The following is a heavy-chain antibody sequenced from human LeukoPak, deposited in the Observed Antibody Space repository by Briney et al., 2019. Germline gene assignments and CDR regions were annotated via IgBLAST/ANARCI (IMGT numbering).Heavy chain of an antibody. V-gene: IGHV1-58*02. CDR3: AAAHYSSGPPGRKDAFDI. Sequence: GTSVKVSCKASGFTFTSSAMQWVRQARGQRLEWIGWIVVGSGNTNYAQKFQERVTITRDMSTSTAYMELSSLRSEDTAVYYCAAAHYSSGPPGRKDAFDIWGQGTMVTVSS. D-gene: IGHD3-22*01. CDR1: GFTFTSSA. J-gene: IGHJ3*02. CDR2: IVVGSGNT.